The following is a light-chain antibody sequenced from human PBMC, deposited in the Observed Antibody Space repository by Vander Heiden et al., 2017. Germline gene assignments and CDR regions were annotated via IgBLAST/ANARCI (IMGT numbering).Light chain of an antibody. J-gene: IGLJ2*01. V-gene: IGLV4-69*01. CDR3: QHWGPGIRVV. CDR2: LIIDGSH. Sequence: QLVLTQSPSASASLGASVKLTCTLSSGHSSYAIAWHQQQPEKGPRYLMKLIIDGSHSKGDGIPDRVSASSSGDDPSTTTSSLQSEDDADDYCQHWGPGIRVVFGGGTKLTVL. CDR1: SGHSSYA.